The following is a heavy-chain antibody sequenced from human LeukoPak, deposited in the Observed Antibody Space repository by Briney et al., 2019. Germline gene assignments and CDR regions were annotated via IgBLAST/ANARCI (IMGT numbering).Heavy chain of an antibody. CDR1: GVTFSNDW. D-gene: IGHD6-13*01. Sequence: GRSLRLSSAASGVTFSNDWTHCVRQAPGKGLVWVSRINTDGSGKNYADSVKGRFTISRDNAKSTLYLQLNSLRGEDTAVYYCASASSHRIAAGGVYWGRGPLVSVSS. CDR3: ASASSHRIAAGGVY. CDR2: INTDGSGK. J-gene: IGHJ4*02. V-gene: IGHV3-74*01.